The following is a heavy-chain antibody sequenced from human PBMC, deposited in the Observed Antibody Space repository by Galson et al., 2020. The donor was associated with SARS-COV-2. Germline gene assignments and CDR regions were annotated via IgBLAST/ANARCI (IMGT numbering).Heavy chain of an antibody. CDR1: GYTFTSYG. V-gene: IGHV1-18*04. CDR2: ISAYNGNT. D-gene: IGHD3-10*01. CDR3: ARDQVVNSFGSGAFDY. J-gene: IGHJ4*02. Sequence: ASVKVSCKASGYTFTSYGISWVRQAPGQGLEWMGWISAYNGNTNYAQKLQGRVTMTTDTSTSTAYMELRSLRSDDTAVYYCARDQVVNSFGSGAFDYWGQGTLVTVSS.